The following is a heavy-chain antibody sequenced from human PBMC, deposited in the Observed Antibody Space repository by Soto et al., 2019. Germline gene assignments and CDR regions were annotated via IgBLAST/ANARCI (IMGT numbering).Heavy chain of an antibody. CDR1: GFTFSSYD. D-gene: IGHD2-2*01. J-gene: IGHJ5*02. Sequence: PGGSLRLSCAASGFTFSSYDMHWVRQATGKGLEWVSAIGTAGDPYYPGSVKGRFTISRENAKNSLYLQMNSLRAGDTAVYYCAKSSRQYASAIQAFFDPWGLGTLVTVSS. CDR2: IGTAGDP. CDR3: AKSSRQYASAIQAFFDP. V-gene: IGHV3-13*05.